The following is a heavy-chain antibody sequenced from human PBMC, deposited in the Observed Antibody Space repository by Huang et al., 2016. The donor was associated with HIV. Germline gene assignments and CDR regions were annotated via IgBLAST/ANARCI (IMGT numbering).Heavy chain of an antibody. CDR1: GGTFSTFA. J-gene: IGHJ4*02. CDR2: IIPILGIA. D-gene: IGHD3-22*01. CDR3: AIYNYDASGYYSFDF. Sequence: QVQLVQSGAEVKKPGSSVKVSCKDSGGTFSTFAISWVRQAPGQGLEWMGGIIPILGIANYAQKFRDRVTIPADESTSTGHVERSSLRSEDTAVYYCAIYNYDASGYYSFDFWGQGTLITVSS. V-gene: IGHV1-69*01.